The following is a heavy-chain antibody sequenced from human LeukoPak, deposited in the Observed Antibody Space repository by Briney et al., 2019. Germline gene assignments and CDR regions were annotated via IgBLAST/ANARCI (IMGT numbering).Heavy chain of an antibody. CDR1: GFTFYDYA. Sequence: PGGSLRLSCAASGFTFYDYAMHWVRQAPGKGLEWVSLIDWDGGSAYYADSVKGRFTISRDNNINSLYLQMTSLRPEDTALYFCAKDLGYCVSSSCYSFDSWGQGTLVTVSS. CDR3: AKDLGYCVSSSCYSFDS. CDR2: IDWDGGSA. J-gene: IGHJ4*02. D-gene: IGHD2-2*02. V-gene: IGHV3-43D*03.